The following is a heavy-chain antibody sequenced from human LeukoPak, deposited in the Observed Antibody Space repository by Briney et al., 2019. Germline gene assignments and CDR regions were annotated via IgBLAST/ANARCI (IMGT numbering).Heavy chain of an antibody. J-gene: IGHJ3*01. CDR2: IWADGNRK. CDR3: ARDSAAHDNDFDV. V-gene: IGHV3-33*08. Sequence: GGSLRLSCVGSGFSFISVWLNWVRQTPGKGLEWVAVIWADGNRKHHADSVEGRFAISRDNSKNILYLQMNNLRAEDTALYYCARDSAAHDNDFDVWGQGTMVTVSS. CDR1: GFSFISVW. D-gene: IGHD6-25*01.